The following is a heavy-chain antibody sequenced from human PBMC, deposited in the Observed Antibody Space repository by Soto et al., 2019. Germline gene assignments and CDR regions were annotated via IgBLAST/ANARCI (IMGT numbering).Heavy chain of an antibody. CDR3: ARFPLGYCGGDCYPGY. CDR2: IYYSGST. CDR1: GGSISSYY. J-gene: IGHJ4*02. Sequence: SETLSLTCTVSGGSISSYYWSWIRQPPGKGLEWIGYIYYSGSTNYNPSLKSRVTISVDTSKNQFSLKLSSVTAADTAVYYCARFPLGYCGGDCYPGYWGQGTTVTVSS. D-gene: IGHD2-21*02. V-gene: IGHV4-59*01.